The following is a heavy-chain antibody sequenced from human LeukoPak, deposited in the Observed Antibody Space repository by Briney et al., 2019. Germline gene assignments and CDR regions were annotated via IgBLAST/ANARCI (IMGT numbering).Heavy chain of an antibody. J-gene: IGHJ5*02. D-gene: IGHD6-13*01. CDR1: GYTFTANY. Sequence: ASVKVSCKASGYTFTANYIHWVRQAPGQGLEWMGWINPNSAATSYAQNFEGRVTMTRDTSMTTHYMELSRLTSDDTAVYYCARGVGSSWFADGGQGTLVTVSS. CDR3: ARGVGSSWFAD. CDR2: INPNSAAT. V-gene: IGHV1-2*02.